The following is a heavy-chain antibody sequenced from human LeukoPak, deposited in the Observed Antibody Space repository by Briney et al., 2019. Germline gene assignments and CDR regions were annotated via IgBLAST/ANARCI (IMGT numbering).Heavy chain of an antibody. CDR3: ARDRCSSTSCYIFDY. CDR2: ISSSSSYI. Sequence: PGGSLRLSCAASGFTFSSYSMNWVRQAPGKGLEWVSSISSSSSYIYYADSVKGRFTISRDNAKNSLYLQMNSLRAEDTAVYYCARDRCSSTSCYIFDYWGQGTLVTVSS. D-gene: IGHD2-2*02. J-gene: IGHJ4*02. V-gene: IGHV3-21*01. CDR1: GFTFSSYS.